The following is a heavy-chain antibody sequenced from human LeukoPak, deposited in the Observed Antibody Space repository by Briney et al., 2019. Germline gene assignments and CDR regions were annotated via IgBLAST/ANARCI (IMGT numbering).Heavy chain of an antibody. CDR1: GFTFSSYA. V-gene: IGHV3-30*04. CDR2: ISYDGSNK. J-gene: IGHJ4*02. Sequence: LRLSCAASGFTFSSYAMHWVRQAPGKGLEWVAVISYDGSNKYYADSVKGRFTISRDNSKNMVYLHMNSLRAEDTAVYYCARDPVPVRGLNGGYFDYWGQGTLVTVSS. CDR3: ARDPVPVRGLNGGYFDY. D-gene: IGHD3-10*01.